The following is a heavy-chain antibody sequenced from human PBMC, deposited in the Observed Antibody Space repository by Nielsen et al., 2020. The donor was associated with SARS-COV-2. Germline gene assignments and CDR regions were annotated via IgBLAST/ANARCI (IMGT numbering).Heavy chain of an antibody. D-gene: IGHD3-9*01. CDR2: ISYSGST. CDR1: GGSISSYY. J-gene: IGHJ4*02. CDR3: AREGFDWHYDY. Sequence: SETLSLTCTVSGGSISSYYWSWIRQPPGKGLEWIGYISYSGSTYYNPSLKSRVTISLGTSKNQFSLKLSSLTAADTAVYYCAREGFDWHYDYWGQGALVTVSS. V-gene: IGHV4-59*01.